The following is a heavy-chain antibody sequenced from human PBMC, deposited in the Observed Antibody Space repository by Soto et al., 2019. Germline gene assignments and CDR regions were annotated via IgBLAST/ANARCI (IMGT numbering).Heavy chain of an antibody. CDR2: FIHSGNS. V-gene: IGHV4-34*12. CDR1: GGSLSGYY. Sequence: SETLSLTCAVYGGSLSGYYWSWIRQPPGKALEWIGEFIHSGNSSYNPSLKSRVTISVDTSKNQLFLNLSSVTAADTAMYYCARHHVSRRPILGAAEFWCQGTLVTGS. D-gene: IGHD1-26*01. J-gene: IGHJ4*02. CDR3: ARHHVSRRPILGAAEF.